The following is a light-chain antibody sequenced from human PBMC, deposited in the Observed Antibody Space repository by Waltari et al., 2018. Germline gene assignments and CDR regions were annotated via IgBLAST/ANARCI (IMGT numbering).Light chain of an antibody. J-gene: IGLJ1*01. Sequence: SYELTQPPSVSVSPGETANIPCSGDRLGDKNVSWYQQKPGQSPVLLIYQDRTRPSGIPERLSGSNAGNTATLTISETQAMDEADYYCQAWVSNTYVFGTGTTVTVL. CDR1: RLGDKN. V-gene: IGLV3-1*01. CDR2: QDR. CDR3: QAWVSNTYV.